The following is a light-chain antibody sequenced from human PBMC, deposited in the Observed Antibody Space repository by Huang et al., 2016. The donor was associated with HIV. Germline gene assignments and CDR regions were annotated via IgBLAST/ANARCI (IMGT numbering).Light chain of an antibody. CDR1: QGIANH. V-gene: IGKV1-27*01. CDR2: APS. Sequence: DIQMTQSPSSLSASVGDRVTTSCRASQGIANHLAWYQQRPGKAPNLLIYAPSALQSGVPSRFSGSGSGTEFTLTISSLQPEDVATYFCQKYNSAPRTFGPGTKVEIK. J-gene: IGKJ3*01. CDR3: QKYNSAPRT.